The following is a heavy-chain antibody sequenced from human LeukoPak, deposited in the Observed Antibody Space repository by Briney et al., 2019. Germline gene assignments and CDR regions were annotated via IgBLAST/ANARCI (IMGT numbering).Heavy chain of an antibody. CDR2: IYSGGST. J-gene: IGHJ6*02. V-gene: IGHV3-53*01. CDR3: ARKGAYYYGMDV. CDR1: GFTVSSNY. Sequence: AGGSLRLSCAASGFTVSSNYMSWLRQAPGKGLEWVSVIYSGGSTYYADSVKGRFTISRDNSKNTLYLQMNSLRAEDTAVYYCARKGAYYYGMDVWGQGTTVTVSS.